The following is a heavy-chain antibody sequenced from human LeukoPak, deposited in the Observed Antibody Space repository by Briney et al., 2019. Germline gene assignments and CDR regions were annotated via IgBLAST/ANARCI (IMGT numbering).Heavy chain of an antibody. CDR2: MNPNSGNT. CDR3: ARGRLDDFWSGYLDGMDV. J-gene: IGHJ6*02. D-gene: IGHD3-3*01. Sequence: ASAKVSCKASGYTFTSYDINWVRQATGQGLEWMGWMNPNSGNTGYAQKFQGRVTMTRNTSISTAYMELSSLRSEDTAVYYCARGRLDDFWSGYLDGMDVWGQGTTVTVSS. V-gene: IGHV1-8*01. CDR1: GYTFTSYD.